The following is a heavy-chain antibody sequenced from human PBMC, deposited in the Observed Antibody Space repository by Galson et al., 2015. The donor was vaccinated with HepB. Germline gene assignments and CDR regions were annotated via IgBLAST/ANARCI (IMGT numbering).Heavy chain of an antibody. CDR3: AKDSVARSSWPTPYDD. CDR2: ITDTADTT. Sequence: SLRLSCAASGFTFSDYAMSWVRQGPGKGLEWVSSITDTADTTYYADSVKGRFAISRDNSNNTLFLQMNSLRGDDTALYYCAKDSVARSSWPTPYDDWGQGTLVTVSS. CDR1: GFTFSDYA. J-gene: IGHJ4*02. D-gene: IGHD6-13*01. V-gene: IGHV3-23*01.